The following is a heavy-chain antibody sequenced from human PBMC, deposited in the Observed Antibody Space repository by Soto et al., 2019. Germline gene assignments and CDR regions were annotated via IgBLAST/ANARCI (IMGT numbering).Heavy chain of an antibody. CDR3: ATSIPYYYYYMDV. CDR2: IYYSGST. V-gene: IGHV4-59*08. J-gene: IGHJ6*03. D-gene: IGHD2-21*01. Sequence: SETLSLTCTVSGGSISSYYWSWIRQPPGKGLEWIGYIYYSGSTNYNPSLKSRVTISVDTSKNQFSLKLSSVTAADTAVYYCATSIPYYYYYMDVWGKGTTGTVSS. CDR1: GGSISSYY.